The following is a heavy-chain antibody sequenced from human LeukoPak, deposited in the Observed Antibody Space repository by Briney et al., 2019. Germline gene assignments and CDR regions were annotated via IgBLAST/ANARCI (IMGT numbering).Heavy chain of an antibody. V-gene: IGHV1-69*13. J-gene: IGHJ5*02. CDR2: IIPIFGTA. Sequence: SVKVSCKASGDTFSSYAISWVRQAPGQGLEWMGGIIPIFGTANYAQKFQGRVTITADESTSTAYMELSSLRSEDTAVYYCARDHSGYSSGWSHSWFDPWGQGTLVTVSS. CDR1: GDTFSSYA. CDR3: ARDHSGYSSGWSHSWFDP. D-gene: IGHD6-19*01.